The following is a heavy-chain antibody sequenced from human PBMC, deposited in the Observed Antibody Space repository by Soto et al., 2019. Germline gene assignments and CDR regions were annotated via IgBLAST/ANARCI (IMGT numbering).Heavy chain of an antibody. V-gene: IGHV1-3*01. J-gene: IGHJ3*01. D-gene: IGHD5-18*01. Sequence: QVQLVQSGAELKKPGASVNISCTASGFTFSDNLINWVRQVPGQGLEWMGWLNPDTGNTSYSATFQVRVTISRNPSASVAYLELSGLENEDTALYFCARDIQSVGPRANDAFDVWGQGTMITFSS. CDR3: ARDIQSVGPRANDAFDV. CDR2: LNPDTGNT. CDR1: GFTFSDNL.